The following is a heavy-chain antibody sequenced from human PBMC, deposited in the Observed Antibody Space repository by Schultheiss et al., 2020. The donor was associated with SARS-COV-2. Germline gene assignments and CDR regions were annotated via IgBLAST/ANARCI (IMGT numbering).Heavy chain of an antibody. CDR2: IVVGSGNT. Sequence: SVKVSCKASGYTFTSYDINWVRQARGQRLEWIGWIVVGSGNTNYAQKFQERVTITRDMSTSTAYMELSSLRSEDTAVYYCAAASPIPTSWFDPWGQGTLVTVSS. CDR3: AAASPIPTSWFDP. V-gene: IGHV1-58*02. J-gene: IGHJ5*02. CDR1: GYTFTSYD. D-gene: IGHD2-21*01.